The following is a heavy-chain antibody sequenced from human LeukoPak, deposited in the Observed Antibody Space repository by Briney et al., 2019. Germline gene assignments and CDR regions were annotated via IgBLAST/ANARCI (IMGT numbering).Heavy chain of an antibody. CDR2: TYPGDSDT. J-gene: IGHJ4*02. D-gene: IGHD2-15*01. CDR1: GYSFTSYW. Sequence: GESLKISCKGSGYSFTSYWIGWVRQTPGKGLEWMGITYPGDSDTRYSPSFQGQVTISADKSISTAYLQWSSLKASDTAMYYCARVLGYCSGGSCSKFDYWGQGTLVTVSS. V-gene: IGHV5-51*01. CDR3: ARVLGYCSGGSCSKFDY.